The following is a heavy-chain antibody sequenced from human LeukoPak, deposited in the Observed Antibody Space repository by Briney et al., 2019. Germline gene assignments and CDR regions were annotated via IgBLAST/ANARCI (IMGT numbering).Heavy chain of an antibody. Sequence: PGGSLRLSCAASGFTVSSNYMSWVRQAPGKGLEWVSVIYSGGSTYYADSVKGRFTISRDNSKNTLYLQMNSLRAEDTAVYYCARDPPNIGYLDWFDPWGQGTLVTVSS. CDR1: GFTVSSNY. V-gene: IGHV3-66*01. J-gene: IGHJ5*02. CDR2: IYSGGST. D-gene: IGHD2-15*01. CDR3: ARDPPNIGYLDWFDP.